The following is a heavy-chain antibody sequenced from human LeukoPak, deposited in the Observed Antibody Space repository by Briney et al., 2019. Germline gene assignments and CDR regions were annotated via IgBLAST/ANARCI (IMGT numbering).Heavy chain of an antibody. CDR2: INHSGST. Sequence: PSETLSLTCAVYGGSFSAYYWSWIRQPPGKGLEWIGEINHSGSTNYNPSLKSRATISVDTSKKQFSLKLSSVTAADTAVYYCARGVRGQQLVYFYYYYMDVWGKGTTVTVSS. CDR1: GGSFSAYY. D-gene: IGHD6-13*01. CDR3: ARGVRGQQLVYFYYYYMDV. V-gene: IGHV4-34*01. J-gene: IGHJ6*03.